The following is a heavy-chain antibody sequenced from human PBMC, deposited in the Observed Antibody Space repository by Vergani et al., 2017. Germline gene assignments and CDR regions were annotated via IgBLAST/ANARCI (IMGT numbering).Heavy chain of an antibody. D-gene: IGHD2-15*01. CDR1: GFTFSSYA. V-gene: IGHV3-23*04. Sequence: GQLAQSGAEVKKPGSSVKVSCKASGFTFSSYAMSWVRQAPGKGLEWVSAISGSGGSTYYADSVKGRFTISRDNSKNTLYLQMNSLRAEDTAVYYCATAGAAYCRGASCYDFFEYWGQGTLVTVAS. J-gene: IGHJ4*02. CDR2: ISGSGGST. CDR3: ATAGAAYCRGASCYDFFEY.